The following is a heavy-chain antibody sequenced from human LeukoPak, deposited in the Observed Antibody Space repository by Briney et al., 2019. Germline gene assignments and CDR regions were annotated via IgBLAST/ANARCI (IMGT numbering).Heavy chain of an antibody. CDR3: ARDRKVVAADYYYYGMDV. J-gene: IGHJ6*02. CDR2: IYSGGST. CDR1: GFTVSSNY. V-gene: IGHV3-53*04. Sequence: GGSLRLSCAASGFTVSSNYMSRVRQAPGKGLEWVSVIYSGGSTYYADSVKGRFTISRHNSKNTLYLQMNSLRAEDTAVYYCARDRKVVAADYYYYGMDVWGQGTTVTVSS. D-gene: IGHD2-15*01.